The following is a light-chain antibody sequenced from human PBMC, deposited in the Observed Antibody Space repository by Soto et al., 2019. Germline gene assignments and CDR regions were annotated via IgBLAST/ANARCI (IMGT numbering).Light chain of an antibody. CDR3: RQYENLPLT. CDR1: QDISNF. Sequence: DIQMTQSPSSLSASVGDRVIITCQASQDISNFLNWYRQRPGKAPELVIYDASILNTGVPSRFSGSGSGTHFTFTITSLQPEDIATYYCRQYENLPLTFGGGTKVEVK. J-gene: IGKJ4*01. CDR2: DAS. V-gene: IGKV1-33*01.